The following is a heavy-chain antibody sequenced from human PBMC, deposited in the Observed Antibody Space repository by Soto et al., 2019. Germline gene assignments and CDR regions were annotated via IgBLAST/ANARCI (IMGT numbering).Heavy chain of an antibody. V-gene: IGHV2-5*02. Sequence: QITLKESGPTLVKPTQTLTLTCTFSGFSLSTSGVGVGWIRQPPGKALEWLALIYWDDDKRYSPSLKSRLTITKDTSKNQVVLTMINMDPVDTATYYCAHLRYSSSLNWFDPWGQGTLVTVSS. J-gene: IGHJ5*02. CDR2: IYWDDDK. D-gene: IGHD6-6*01. CDR1: GFSLSTSGVG. CDR3: AHLRYSSSLNWFDP.